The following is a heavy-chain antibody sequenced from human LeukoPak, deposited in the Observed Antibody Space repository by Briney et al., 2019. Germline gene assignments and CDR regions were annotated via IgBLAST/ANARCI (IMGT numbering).Heavy chain of an antibody. CDR3: ARHGDYGSVIDY. CDR2: IHYSGNT. D-gene: IGHD3-10*01. CDR1: GGSISISSYY. V-gene: IGHV4-39*01. Sequence: NPSETLSLTCTVSGGSISISSYYWGWIRQPPGKGLEWIGGIHYSGNTYYNPSLKSRVTISEDASKNQFSLKLSSVTAADTAVYYCARHGDYGSVIDYWGQGTLVTISS. J-gene: IGHJ4*02.